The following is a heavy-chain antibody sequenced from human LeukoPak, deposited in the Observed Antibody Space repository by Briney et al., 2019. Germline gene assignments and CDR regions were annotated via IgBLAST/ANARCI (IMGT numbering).Heavy chain of an antibody. D-gene: IGHD2-21*02. Sequence: PSETLSLTCTVSGGSISSYYWSWIRQPPGKGLEWIGYIYYSGSTNYNPSLKSRVTISVDTSKNQFSLKLSSVTAADTAVYYCARRMLAYCGGDCYSHWFDPWGQGTLVTVSS. CDR1: GGSISSYY. J-gene: IGHJ5*02. CDR3: ARRMLAYCGGDCYSHWFDP. CDR2: IYYSGST. V-gene: IGHV4-59*08.